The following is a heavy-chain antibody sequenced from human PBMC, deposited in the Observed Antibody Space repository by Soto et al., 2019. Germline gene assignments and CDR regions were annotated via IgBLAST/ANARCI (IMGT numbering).Heavy chain of an antibody. D-gene: IGHD6-19*01. CDR3: ARARGSVLSDWYLWMFDAFEI. V-gene: IGHV3-30-3*01. Sequence: GGSLRLSCAASGFTFSSDAMHWVRQAPGKGLEWVAVISYDGSNKYYADSVKGRFTISRDNSKNTLYLQMNSLRAEDTAVYYCARARGSVLSDWYLWMFDAFEIWGQGTMVTVSS. J-gene: IGHJ3*02. CDR1: GFTFSSDA. CDR2: ISYDGSNK.